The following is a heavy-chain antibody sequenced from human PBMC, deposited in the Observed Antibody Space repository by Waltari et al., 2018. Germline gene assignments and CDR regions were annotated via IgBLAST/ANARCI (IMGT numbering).Heavy chain of an antibody. CDR1: GFTFSSYG. Sequence: QVQLVESGGGVVQPGGSLRLSCAASGFTFSSYGMHWVRQAPGKGLEWVAFIRYDGSNKYYADSVKGRFTISRDNSKNTLYLQMNSLRAEDTAVYYCAKDLGGYMDVWGKGTTVTISS. CDR3: AKDLGGYMDV. J-gene: IGHJ6*03. D-gene: IGHD3-16*01. CDR2: IRYDGSNK. V-gene: IGHV3-30*02.